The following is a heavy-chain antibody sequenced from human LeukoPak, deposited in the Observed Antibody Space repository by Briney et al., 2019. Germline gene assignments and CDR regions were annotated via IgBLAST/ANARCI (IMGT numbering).Heavy chain of an antibody. D-gene: IGHD6-13*01. Sequence: ASVKVSCKASGYTFTSYYIHWVRQAPGQGLEWMGIINPSGGSTSYAQKFQGRVTMTRDTSTSTVYMELSSLRSEDTAVYYCARAILARIAAAAIDYWGQGTLVTVSS. J-gene: IGHJ4*02. V-gene: IGHV1-46*01. CDR1: GYTFTSYY. CDR3: ARAILARIAAAAIDY. CDR2: INPSGGST.